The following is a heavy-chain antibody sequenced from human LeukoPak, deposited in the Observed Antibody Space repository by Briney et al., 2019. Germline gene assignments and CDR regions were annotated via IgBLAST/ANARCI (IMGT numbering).Heavy chain of an antibody. CDR3: ARNNYDFWSGPRAFDI. J-gene: IGHJ3*02. V-gene: IGHV1-69*02. CDR1: GGTFSSYT. Sequence: SVKVSCKASGGTFSSYTIGWVRQAPGQGLEWMGRIIPILGIANYAQKFQGRVTITADKSTSTAYMELSSLRSEDTAVYYCARNNYDFWSGPRAFDIWGQGTMVTVSS. D-gene: IGHD3-3*01. CDR2: IIPILGIA.